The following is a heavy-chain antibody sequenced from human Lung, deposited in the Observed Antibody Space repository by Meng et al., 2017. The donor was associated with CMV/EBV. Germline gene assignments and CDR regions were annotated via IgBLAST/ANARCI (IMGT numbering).Heavy chain of an antibody. J-gene: IGHJ1*01. Sequence: VQLRESAPALVKPSETLSLTCAVSGDSITNHNWWAWVRQPPGKGLEWIGEIPHRGSSAYNPSLKSRVSMSIDKSKNQFSLKLTSVTAADTAVYHCLRRSGGSVWGQGTLVTVSS. V-gene: IGHV4-4*02. CDR2: IPHRGSS. CDR3: LRRSGGSV. CDR1: GDSITNHNW. D-gene: IGHD3-10*01.